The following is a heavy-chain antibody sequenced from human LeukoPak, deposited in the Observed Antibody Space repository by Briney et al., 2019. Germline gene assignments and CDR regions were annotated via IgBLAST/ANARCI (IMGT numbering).Heavy chain of an antibody. CDR1: GGTFSSYA. CDR3: ARAGSPAAIFHYYYYGMDV. Sequence: SVKVSCKASGGTFSSYAISWVRQAPGQGLEWMGGIIPIFGTANYAQKFQGRVTITADESTSTAYMELSSLRSEDTAVYYCARAGSPAAIFHYYYYGMDVWGKGTTVTVSS. J-gene: IGHJ6*04. V-gene: IGHV1-69*01. D-gene: IGHD2-2*01. CDR2: IIPIFGTA.